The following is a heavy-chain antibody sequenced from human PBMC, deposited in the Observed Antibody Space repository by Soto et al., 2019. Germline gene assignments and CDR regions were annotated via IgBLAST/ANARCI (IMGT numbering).Heavy chain of an antibody. V-gene: IGHV1-69*01. D-gene: IGHD5-18*01. CDR3: ASSGDVDTAMVRYYDYYYGMDV. J-gene: IGHJ6*02. Sequence: QVQLVQSGAEVKKPGSSVKVSCKASGGTFSSYAISWVRQAPGQGLEWMGGIIPIFGTANYAQKFQGRVTITADESTSTAYRELSSLRSEDTAVYYCASSGDVDTAMVRYYDYYYGMDVWGQGTTVTVSS. CDR1: GGTFSSYA. CDR2: IIPIFGTA.